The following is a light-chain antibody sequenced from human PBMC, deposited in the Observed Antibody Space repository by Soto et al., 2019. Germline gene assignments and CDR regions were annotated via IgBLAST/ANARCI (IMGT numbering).Light chain of an antibody. Sequence: DIVMTQSPATLSVSPGERATLSCRASHSASSNLAWYQQKPGQAPRLLIYGASTRATGIPDRFSGSGSGTDFTLTISRLEPEDFAVYYCQQYGSSPRTFGQGTKVDIK. CDR1: HSASSN. V-gene: IGKV3-20*01. CDR2: GAS. CDR3: QQYGSSPRT. J-gene: IGKJ1*01.